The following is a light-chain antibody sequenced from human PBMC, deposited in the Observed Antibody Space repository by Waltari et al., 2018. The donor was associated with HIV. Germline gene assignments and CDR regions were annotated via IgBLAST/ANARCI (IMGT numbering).Light chain of an antibody. CDR3: SSYTSSTTPWV. Sequence: QSALTQPPSVSGSPGQSVTISCTGTSSDVGTYNRVSWYQQPPGTAPKLMIFDVSNRPLGVPARFSGSKSGNTASLAISGLQAEDEADYYCSSYTSSTTPWVFGGGTKLTVL. V-gene: IGLV2-18*02. CDR2: DVS. CDR1: SSDVGTYNR. J-gene: IGLJ3*02.